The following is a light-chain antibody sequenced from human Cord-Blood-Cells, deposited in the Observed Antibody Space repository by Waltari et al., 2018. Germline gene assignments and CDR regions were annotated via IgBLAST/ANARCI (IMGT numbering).Light chain of an antibody. CDR3: SSYTSSSTRV. V-gene: IGLV2-14*01. CDR2: EVS. CDR1: SSDAGGYNY. J-gene: IGLJ3*02. Sequence: QSALTQPASVSGSPGQSITISCTGTSSDAGGYNYVSWYQHHPGKAPKLMIYEVSNRPSGVSNRFSGSKSGNTASLTISGLQAEDEADYYCSSYTSSSTRVFGGGTKLTVL.